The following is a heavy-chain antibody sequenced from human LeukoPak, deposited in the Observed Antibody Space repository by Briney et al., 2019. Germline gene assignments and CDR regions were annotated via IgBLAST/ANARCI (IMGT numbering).Heavy chain of an antibody. J-gene: IGHJ5*02. CDR1: GYTFTGYY. CDR2: INPNSGGT. Sequence: ASVKVSCKASGYTFTGYYMHWVRQAPGQGLEWMGRINPNSGGTNYAQKFQGRVPMTRDTSISTAYMELSRLRSDDTAVYYCAILGYCSSTSCPSGWFDPWGQGTLVTVSS. CDR3: AILGYCSSTSCPSGWFDP. V-gene: IGHV1-2*06. D-gene: IGHD2-2*01.